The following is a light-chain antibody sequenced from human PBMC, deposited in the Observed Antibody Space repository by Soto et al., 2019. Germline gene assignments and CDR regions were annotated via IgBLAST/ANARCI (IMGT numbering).Light chain of an antibody. CDR1: QSVLSNY. Sequence: EIVLTQSPDTLSLSPGERATLSCRASQSVLSNYLAWYQQKPGQAPRLLIYGTSRRVTGIPDRLSGSGSGTELTLTISNLEPEDFAMYYCQQYGISPPGYTFAQGTKLEI. CDR3: QQYGISPPGYT. V-gene: IGKV3-20*01. J-gene: IGKJ2*01. CDR2: GTS.